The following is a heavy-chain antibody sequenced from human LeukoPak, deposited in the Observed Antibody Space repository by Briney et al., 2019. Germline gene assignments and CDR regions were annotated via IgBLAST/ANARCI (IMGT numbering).Heavy chain of an antibody. CDR3: ARGPYSSNWYVDY. CDR1: GFTFSSYA. CDR2: ISRTGNSI. J-gene: IGHJ4*02. D-gene: IGHD6-13*01. V-gene: IGHV3-48*03. Sequence: GGSLRLSCAASGFTFSSYAMNWVRLAPGKGLEWISYISRTGNSIYYADSVKGRFTISRDSAKNSLYLQMNSLRAEYTAVYYCARGPYSSNWYVDYWGQGTLVTVAS.